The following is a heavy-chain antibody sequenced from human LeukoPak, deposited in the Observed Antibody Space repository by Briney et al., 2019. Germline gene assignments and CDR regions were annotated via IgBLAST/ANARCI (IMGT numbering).Heavy chain of an antibody. D-gene: IGHD2-15*01. J-gene: IGHJ4*02. CDR2: ISTSGNT. V-gene: IGHV4-4*07. Sequence: SETLSLTCTVSGGSISNYYWSWIRQPAGQGLEWIGRISTSGNTNSNPSLKSRVTMSVDTSKNKFSLKLSSVTAADTAVYYCARVICSGGSCRFDYWGQGTLVTVSS. CDR1: GGSISNYY. CDR3: ARVICSGGSCRFDY.